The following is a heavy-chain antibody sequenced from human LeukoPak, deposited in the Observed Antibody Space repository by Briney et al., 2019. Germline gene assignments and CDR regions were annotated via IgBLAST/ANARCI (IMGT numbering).Heavy chain of an antibody. Sequence: GASVKVSCKASGYTFIGYYMHWVRQAPGQGLEWMGWINPNSGGTNYAQKFQGRVTMTRDTSISTAYMELSRLRSDDTAVYYCASSITGTTADAFDIWGQGTMVTVSS. V-gene: IGHV1-2*02. J-gene: IGHJ3*02. CDR2: INPNSGGT. CDR1: GYTFIGYY. CDR3: ASSITGTTADAFDI. D-gene: IGHD1-7*01.